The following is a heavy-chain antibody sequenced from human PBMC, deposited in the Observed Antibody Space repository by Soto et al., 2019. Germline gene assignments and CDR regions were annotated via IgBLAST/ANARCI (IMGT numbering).Heavy chain of an antibody. Sequence: PGESLNISCKGSGYSFTSYWIGWVRQMPGKCLEWMGIIYPGDSDTRYSPSFQGQVTISADKSISTAYLQWSSLKASDTAMYYCARLLMVRGVIWGYYYYYGMDVWGQGTTVTVSS. D-gene: IGHD3-10*01. CDR2: IYPGDSDT. CDR3: ARLLMVRGVIWGYYYYYGMDV. V-gene: IGHV5-51*01. CDR1: GYSFTSYW. J-gene: IGHJ6*02.